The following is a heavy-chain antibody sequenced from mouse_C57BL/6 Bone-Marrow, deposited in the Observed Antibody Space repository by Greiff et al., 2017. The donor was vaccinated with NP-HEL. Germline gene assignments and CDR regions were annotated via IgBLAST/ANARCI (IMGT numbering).Heavy chain of an antibody. J-gene: IGHJ1*03. D-gene: IGHD1-1*01. CDR1: GFSLTSYG. CDR2: IWSGGST. V-gene: IGHV2-2*01. CDR3: ARMDGSSYDWYFDV. Sequence: VQLKQSGPGLVQPSQSLSITCTVSGFSLTSYGVHWVRQSPGKGLEWLGVIWSGGSTDYNAAFISRLSISKDNSKSQVFFKMNSLQADDTAIYYCARMDGSSYDWYFDVWGTGTTVTVSS.